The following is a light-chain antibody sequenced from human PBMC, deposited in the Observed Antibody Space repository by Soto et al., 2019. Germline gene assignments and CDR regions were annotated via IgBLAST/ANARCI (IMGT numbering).Light chain of an antibody. CDR3: SSYTSSSTPCV. CDR2: EVS. V-gene: IGLV2-14*01. Sequence: QSVLTQPASVSGSPGQSITISCTGTSSDVGGYNYVSWYQQHPGKAPKLMIYEVSNRPSGVSNRFSGSKSGNTASLTISGLRAEDEADYYCSSYTSSSTPCVFGTGTKATVL. J-gene: IGLJ1*01. CDR1: SSDVGGYNY.